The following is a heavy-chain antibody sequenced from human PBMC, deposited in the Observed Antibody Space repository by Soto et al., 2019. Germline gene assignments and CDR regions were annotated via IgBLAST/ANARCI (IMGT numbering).Heavy chain of an antibody. V-gene: IGHV4-31*03. CDR2: IYYSGST. CDR1: GGSISIGGYY. J-gene: IGHJ6*03. D-gene: IGHD4-17*01. Sequence: SDTLSLTCTVSGGSISIGGYYWSWIRQHPGKGLEWIGYIYYSGSTYYNPSLKSRVTISVDTSKNQFSLKLSSVTAADTAVYYCASGEDYGDTYYYYMDVWGKGTTVTVSS. CDR3: ASGEDYGDTYYYYMDV.